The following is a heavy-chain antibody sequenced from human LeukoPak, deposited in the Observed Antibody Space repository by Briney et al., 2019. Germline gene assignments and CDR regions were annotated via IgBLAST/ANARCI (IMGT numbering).Heavy chain of an antibody. CDR3: AKQVRAAALHFDY. CDR2: ISYDGSNK. Sequence: PGGSLRLSCAASGFTFSSYAMHWVRQAPGKGLEWVAVISYDGSNKYYADSVKGRFTISRDNSKNTLYLQMNSLRAEDTAVYYCAKQVRAAALHFDYWGQGTLVTASS. J-gene: IGHJ4*02. D-gene: IGHD6-13*01. CDR1: GFTFSSYA. V-gene: IGHV3-30*04.